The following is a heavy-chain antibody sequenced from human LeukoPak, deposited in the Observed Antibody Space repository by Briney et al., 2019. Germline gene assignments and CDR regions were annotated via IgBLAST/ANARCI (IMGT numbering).Heavy chain of an antibody. CDR1: GFTFSSYA. CDR3: AKDATMIVVVIIDY. D-gene: IGHD3-22*01. CDR2: ISGSGGST. J-gene: IGHJ4*02. V-gene: IGHV3-23*01. Sequence: GGSLRLSCAASGFTFSSYAMSWVRQAPGNGLEWVSAISGSGGSTYYAGSVKGRFTISRDNSKNTLYLQMNSLRAEDTAVYYCAKDATMIVVVIIDYWGQGTLVTVSS.